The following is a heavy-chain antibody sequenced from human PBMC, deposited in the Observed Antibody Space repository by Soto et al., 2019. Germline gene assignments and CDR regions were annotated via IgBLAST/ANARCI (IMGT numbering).Heavy chain of an antibody. CDR3: AREDRDRESGLVTADIAGMDV. Sequence: QVQLVQSGAEVKQPGSSVKVSCKASGGTFSRYSITWVRQAPGHGLEWIGRIIPIFGIASYAQKFQGRVTITADESTSXAXMXXSSLRSDETAVYSCAREDRDRESGLVTADIAGMDVWGQGTTVTVSS. D-gene: IGHD2-2*01. CDR1: GGTFSRYS. V-gene: IGHV1-69*08. J-gene: IGHJ6*02. CDR2: IIPIFGIA.